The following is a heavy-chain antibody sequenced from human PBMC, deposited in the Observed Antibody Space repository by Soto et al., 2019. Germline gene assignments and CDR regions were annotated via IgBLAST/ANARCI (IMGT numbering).Heavy chain of an antibody. CDR2: ISSSSSTI. CDR1: GFTFSSYS. Sequence: GSLRLSCAASGFTFSSYSMNWVRQAPGKGLEWVSYISSSSSTIYYADSVKGRFTIPRDNAKNSLYLQMNSLRAEDTAVYYCARGLGIAVAGGFDPWGQGTLVTVSS. J-gene: IGHJ5*02. D-gene: IGHD6-19*01. V-gene: IGHV3-48*01. CDR3: ARGLGIAVAGGFDP.